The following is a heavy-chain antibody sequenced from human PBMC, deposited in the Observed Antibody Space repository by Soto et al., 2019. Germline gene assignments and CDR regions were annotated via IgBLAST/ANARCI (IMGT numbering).Heavy chain of an antibody. V-gene: IGHV4-31*03. Sequence: QVQLQESGPGLVKPSQTLSLTCTVSGGSISSGGYYWSWIRQHPGKGLEWIGYIYYSGSTYYNPSLKSRVIISVDTSKNQFSLKLSSVTVADTASYYCARDLGSSHDYWGQGTLVTVSS. CDR2: IYYSGST. D-gene: IGHD2-2*01. CDR1: GGSISSGGYY. J-gene: IGHJ4*02. CDR3: ARDLGSSHDY.